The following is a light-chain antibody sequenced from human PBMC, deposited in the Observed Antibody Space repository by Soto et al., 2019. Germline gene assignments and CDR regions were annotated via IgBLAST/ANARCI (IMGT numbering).Light chain of an antibody. CDR1: TGAVTSGHY. CDR2: DTD. Sequence: QAVVTQEPSLTVSPGGTVTLTCGVSTGAVTSGHYPYWFQQKPGQAPTTLIYDTDNKHSWTPARFSGSLLGGKAALTLSGAQPEDEADYYCLVSYSGARVFGGGTKLTVL. J-gene: IGLJ2*01. CDR3: LVSYSGARV. V-gene: IGLV7-46*01.